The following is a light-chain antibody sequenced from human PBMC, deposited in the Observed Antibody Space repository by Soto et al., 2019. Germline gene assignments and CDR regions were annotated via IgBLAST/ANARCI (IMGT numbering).Light chain of an antibody. CDR3: SSYTSSSPPVV. CDR1: SSDVGGYNY. CDR2: DVS. J-gene: IGLJ2*01. Sequence: QSALTQPASVSGSPGQSITISCTGTSSDVGGYNYASWYQQHPGKAPKLMIYDVSNRPSGVSNRFSGSKSGNTASLTISGLQAEDEADYYCSSYTSSSPPVVFGGGTKLTVL. V-gene: IGLV2-14*01.